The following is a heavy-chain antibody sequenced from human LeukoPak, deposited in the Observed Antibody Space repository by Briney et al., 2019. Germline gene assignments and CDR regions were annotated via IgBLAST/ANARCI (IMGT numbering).Heavy chain of an antibody. CDR2: ISSSGSTI. D-gene: IGHD6-13*01. CDR1: GFTFSSYE. V-gene: IGHV3-48*03. CDR3: AAGTAADY. J-gene: IGHJ4*02. Sequence: QPGGSLRLSCAASGFTFSSYEMSWVRQAPGKGLEWVSYISSSGSTIYYADSVKGRFTISRDNAQNALFLQMNSLRVEDTAVYYCAAGTAADYWGQGTLVTVSS.